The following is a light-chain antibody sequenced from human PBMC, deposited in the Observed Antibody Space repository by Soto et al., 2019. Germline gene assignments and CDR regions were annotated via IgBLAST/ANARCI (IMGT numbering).Light chain of an antibody. V-gene: IGKV2-30*01. CDR2: KVS. Sequence: DVVLTQSPLSLPVTLGQPASISCRSSQSLVYSDGNTYLSWFQQSPGQSPRRLLYKVSKRDSGVPDRFSGSGSGTDFKLKISRVAAGHVGDHYYMQGTHWQRTFGQGTKVEIK. CDR3: MQGTHWQRT. J-gene: IGKJ1*01. CDR1: QSLVYSDGNTY.